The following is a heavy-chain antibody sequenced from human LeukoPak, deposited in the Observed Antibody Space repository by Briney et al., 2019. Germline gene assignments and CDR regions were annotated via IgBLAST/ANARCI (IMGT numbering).Heavy chain of an antibody. Sequence: GGSLRLSCAASGFTFSSYWMHWVRQAPGKGLVWVSRINSDGRSTSYADSVKGRFTISRDNAKNTLYLQMNSLRAEATAVYYCARERIDSGYNYYSGMDVWGKGTKVTVSS. CDR1: GFTFSSYW. D-gene: IGHD5-12*01. J-gene: IGHJ6*04. CDR2: INSDGRST. V-gene: IGHV3-74*01. CDR3: ARERIDSGYNYYSGMDV.